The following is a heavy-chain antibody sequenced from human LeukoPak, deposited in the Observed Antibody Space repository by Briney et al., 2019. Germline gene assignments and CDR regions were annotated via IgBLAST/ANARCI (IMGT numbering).Heavy chain of an antibody. CDR1: GFTFSSYW. CDR3: ARGGKGYYMDV. D-gene: IGHD3-16*01. CDR2: INSDGSST. J-gene: IGHJ6*03. Sequence: GGSLRLSCAASGFTFSSYWMHWVRQAPGKGLVWVSRINSDGSSTSYADSVKGRFTISRDNAKNTLYLQMNSLRAEDTAVYYCARGGKGYYMDVWGKGTTVTVSS. V-gene: IGHV3-74*01.